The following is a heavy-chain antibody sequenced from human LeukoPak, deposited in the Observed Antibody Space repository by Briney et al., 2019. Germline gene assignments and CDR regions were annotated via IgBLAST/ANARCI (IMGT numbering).Heavy chain of an antibody. Sequence: PGRSLRLSCAASGFTFSSYAMHWVRQAPGKGLEWVAVISYDGSNKYYADSVKGRFTISRDNSKNTLYLQMNSLRAEDTAVYYCARLRAMVNYWGQGTLVTVSS. CDR1: GFTFSSYA. CDR3: ARLRAMVNY. J-gene: IGHJ4*02. D-gene: IGHD5-18*01. V-gene: IGHV3-30-3*01. CDR2: ISYDGSNK.